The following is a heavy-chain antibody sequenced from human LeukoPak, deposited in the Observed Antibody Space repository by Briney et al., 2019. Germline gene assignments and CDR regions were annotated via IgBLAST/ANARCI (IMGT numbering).Heavy chain of an antibody. J-gene: IGHJ3*02. V-gene: IGHV1-2*02. CDR2: INPNSGGT. CDR1: GYPFTGYY. CDR3: ALGYCTITSCYVGDAFDI. Sequence: ASVKVSCKASGYPFTGYYMHWVRQAPGQGLEWMGWINPNSGGTNYAQKFQGRVTMTRNTSISTAYMELSSLRSEDTAVYYCALGYCTITSCYVGDAFDIWGQGTMVTVSS. D-gene: IGHD2-2*01.